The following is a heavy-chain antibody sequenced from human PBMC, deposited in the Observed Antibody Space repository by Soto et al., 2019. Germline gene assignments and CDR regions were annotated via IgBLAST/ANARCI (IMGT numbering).Heavy chain of an antibody. CDR1: GGSISSSSYY. CDR2: IYCSGST. D-gene: IGHD3-10*01. Sequence: PSETLSLTCTVSGGSISSSSYYWGWIRQPPGKGLEWIGSIYCSGSTYYNPSLKSRVTISVDTSKNQFSLKLSSVTAADTAVYYCASLWFGESTLDYWGQGTLVTVSS. V-gene: IGHV4-39*01. CDR3: ASLWFGESTLDY. J-gene: IGHJ4*02.